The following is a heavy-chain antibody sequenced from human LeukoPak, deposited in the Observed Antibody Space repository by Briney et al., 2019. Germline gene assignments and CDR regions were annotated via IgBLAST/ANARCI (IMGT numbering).Heavy chain of an antibody. CDR1: GYTFTSYD. CDR3: ATAPTKYSSSSNYFDY. CDR2: MNPNSGNT. J-gene: IGHJ4*02. D-gene: IGHD6-6*01. V-gene: IGHV1-8*02. Sequence: APVKVSCKASGYTFTSYDINWVRQATGQGLEWMGWMNPNSGNTGYAQKFQGRVTMTEDTSTDTAYMELSSLRSEDTAVYYCATAPTKYSSSSNYFDYWGQGTLVTVSS.